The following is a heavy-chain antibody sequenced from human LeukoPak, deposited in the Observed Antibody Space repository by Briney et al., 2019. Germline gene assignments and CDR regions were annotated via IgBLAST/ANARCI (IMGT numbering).Heavy chain of an antibody. V-gene: IGHV3-21*04. Sequence: GGSLRLSCAASGFTFSTYSMNWVRQAPGKGLEWVSSISSITNYIYYADSLKGRFTISRDNSKNTLYLQMNSLRAEDTAVYYCATLRIAVAGSYWGQGTLVTVSS. CDR1: GFTFSTYS. D-gene: IGHD6-19*01. CDR3: ATLRIAVAGSY. J-gene: IGHJ4*02. CDR2: ISSITNYI.